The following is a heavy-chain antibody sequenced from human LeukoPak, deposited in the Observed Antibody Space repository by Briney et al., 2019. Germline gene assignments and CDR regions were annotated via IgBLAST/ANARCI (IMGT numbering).Heavy chain of an antibody. CDR3: ARAPLALIVFDI. J-gene: IGHJ3*02. CDR1: GDSMISYY. V-gene: IGHV4-59*01. CDR2: IHYSWST. Sequence: SEALSLTCTVSGDSMISYYWSWIRQPPGKGLEWIGYIHYSWSTNYNPSLKSRVTISVDTSKNQFSLKLSSVTAADTAMYYCARAPLALIVFDIWGQGTMVTVSS. D-gene: IGHD2-21*01.